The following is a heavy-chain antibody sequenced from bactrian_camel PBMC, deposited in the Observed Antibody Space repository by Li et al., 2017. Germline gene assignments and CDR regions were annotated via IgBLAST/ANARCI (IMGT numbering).Heavy chain of an antibody. CDR1: GFTFSDYD. CDR3: IRSSDGSWSSFDY. CDR2: IDAIGKTT. D-gene: IGHD6*01. J-gene: IGHJ4*01. V-gene: IGHV3S40*01. Sequence: VQLVESGGGLVQPGGSLRLSCAASGFTFSDYDVTWVRQGLGKGLEWLSTIDAIGKTTYSADSLKGQITTFRNNTKNTLYLQMNSLKPGDTAVYYCIRSSDGSWSSFDYWGQGTQVTVS.